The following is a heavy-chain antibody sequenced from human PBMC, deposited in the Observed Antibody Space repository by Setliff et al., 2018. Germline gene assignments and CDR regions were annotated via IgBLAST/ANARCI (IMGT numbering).Heavy chain of an antibody. CDR2: IIHSGST. D-gene: IGHD3-22*01. CDR1: GGSFSGYY. CDR3: ARDYYDSSGYYLLAFDI. J-gene: IGHJ3*02. V-gene: IGHV4-34*12. Sequence: SETLSLTCAVYGGSFSGYYWSWIRQPPGKRLEWIGEIIHSGSTNYNPSLKSRVTISMDTSKNQFSLKLSSVTAADTAVYYCARDYYDSSGYYLLAFDIWGQGTMVTVSS.